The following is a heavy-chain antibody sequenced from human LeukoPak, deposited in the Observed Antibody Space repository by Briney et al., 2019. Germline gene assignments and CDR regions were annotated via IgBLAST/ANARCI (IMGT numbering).Heavy chain of an antibody. Sequence: GRSLRLSCAASGFTFSSYSMNWVRQAPGKGLEWVSSISSSSSYIYYADSVKGRFTISRDNAKNSLYLQMNSLRAEDTAVYYCARAPHYSNYGPYYYGMDVWGQGTTVTVSS. D-gene: IGHD4-11*01. CDR3: ARAPHYSNYGPYYYGMDV. CDR2: ISSSSSYI. V-gene: IGHV3-21*01. J-gene: IGHJ6*02. CDR1: GFTFSSYS.